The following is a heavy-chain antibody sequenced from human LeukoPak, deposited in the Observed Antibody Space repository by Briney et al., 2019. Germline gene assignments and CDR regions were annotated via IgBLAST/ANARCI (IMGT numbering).Heavy chain of an antibody. J-gene: IGHJ4*02. V-gene: IGHV3-23*01. CDR3: AKAYCTGSTCYSPDY. CDR1: GFTFSSYV. D-gene: IGHD2-8*02. Sequence: PGGSLRLACAASGFTFSSYVMSWVRQAPGKGLEWVSLTSGSGGTTYYADSVKGRFTMSRDNSKNTLYLQMDSLRVEDTAFYYCAKAYCTGSTCYSPDYWGQGTLVTVSS. CDR2: TSGSGGTT.